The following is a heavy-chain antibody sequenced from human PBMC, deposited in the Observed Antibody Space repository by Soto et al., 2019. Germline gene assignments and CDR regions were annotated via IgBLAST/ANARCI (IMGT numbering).Heavy chain of an antibody. J-gene: IGHJ5*02. Sequence: VQSGAEVKKPGASVKVSCKASGYNFIGYGITWVRQAPGQGLEWMGWLSAYNGNSNYAQSLQDRVTMTTDSSTATAYFELRSLRPDDTAVYFCARGMYMAWCDPWGQGTPVTVSS. CDR2: LSAYNGNS. D-gene: IGHD1-1*01. CDR3: ARGMYMAWCDP. CDR1: GYNFIGYG. V-gene: IGHV1-18*01.